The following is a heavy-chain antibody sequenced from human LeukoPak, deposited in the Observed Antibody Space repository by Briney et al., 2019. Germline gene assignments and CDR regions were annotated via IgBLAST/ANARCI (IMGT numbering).Heavy chain of an antibody. J-gene: IGHJ4*02. CDR1: GFTFSSYS. CDR2: ISSSSSYI. V-gene: IGHV3-21*01. D-gene: IGHD3-3*01. Sequence: GGSLRLSCAASGFTFSSYSMNWVRQAPGKGLEWVSSISSSSSYIYYADSVKGRFTISRDNAKNSLYLQMNSLRAEDTAVYYCARDWRYTIFGVAKETVLDYWGQGTLVTVSS. CDR3: ARDWRYTIFGVAKETVLDY.